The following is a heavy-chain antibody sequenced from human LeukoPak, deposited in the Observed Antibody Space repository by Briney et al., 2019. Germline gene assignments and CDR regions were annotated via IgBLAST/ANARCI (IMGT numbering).Heavy chain of an antibody. CDR2: IKQDGSEK. V-gene: IGHV3-7*01. Sequence: PGGSLRLSCAASGFTLSSYWMSWVRQAPGKGLEWVANIKQDGSEKYYVDSVKGRFTISRDNAKNSLYLQMNSLRAEDTAVYYCARDITMVRGAMYYFDYWGQGTLVTVSS. D-gene: IGHD3-10*01. CDR1: GFTLSSYW. CDR3: ARDITMVRGAMYYFDY. J-gene: IGHJ4*02.